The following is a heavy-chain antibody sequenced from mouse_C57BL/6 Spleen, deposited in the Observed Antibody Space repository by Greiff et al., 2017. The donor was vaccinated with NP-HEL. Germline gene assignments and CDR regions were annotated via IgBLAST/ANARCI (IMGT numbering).Heavy chain of an antibody. CDR1: GFTFSDYG. V-gene: IGHV5-17*01. CDR3: ARCYYGSSYWYFDV. CDR2: ISSGSRTL. D-gene: IGHD1-1*01. J-gene: IGHJ1*03. Sequence: EVKVVESGGGLVKPGGSLTLSCAASGFTFSDYGMHWVRQAPEKGLEWVAYISSGSRTLYYADTVKGRFTISRDNAKNTLFLQMTRLRSEDTAMYYCARCYYGSSYWYFDVWGTGTTVTVSS.